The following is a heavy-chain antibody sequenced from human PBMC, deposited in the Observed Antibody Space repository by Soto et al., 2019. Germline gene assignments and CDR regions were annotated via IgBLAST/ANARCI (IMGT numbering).Heavy chain of an antibody. CDR3: AAGGPRWLHSPFDY. D-gene: IGHD5-12*01. V-gene: IGHV1-24*01. CDR1: GHTLTEFS. Sequence: HVHLVQSGAEVKKPGASVKVSCKVSGHTLTEFSMHWVRQAPGKGLEWMGGFDPEDGEIVYAQNFQGRVTMTEDTSTDSAYMELSSLKSEDTAVYYCAAGGPRWLHSPFDYWGQGTLVTVSS. CDR2: FDPEDGEI. J-gene: IGHJ4*02.